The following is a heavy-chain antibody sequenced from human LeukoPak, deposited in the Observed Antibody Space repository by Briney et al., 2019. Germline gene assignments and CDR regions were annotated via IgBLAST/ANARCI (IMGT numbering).Heavy chain of an antibody. J-gene: IGHJ4*02. Sequence: SETLSLTCTVSGGSVYTSDYYWGWVRQPPEKGPEWIGDIFYTGKTNYNPSLKSRVSISIDTSKNQFSLMLTSVTAADTAVYYCARVFDSWGQGTLVTVSS. CDR3: ARVFDS. CDR1: GGSVYTSDYY. CDR2: IFYTGKT. V-gene: IGHV4-39*07.